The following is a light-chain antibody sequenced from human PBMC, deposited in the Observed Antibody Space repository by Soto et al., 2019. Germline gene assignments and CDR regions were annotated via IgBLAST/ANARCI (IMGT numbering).Light chain of an antibody. V-gene: IGKV1-9*01. CDR2: AAS. CDR3: QQLNSYPRT. Sequence: DIKLTQSPSFLSASVGDRVTITCQASQGITSYLALYQQKPGKAPKLLIYAASTLQSGVPSRFSGSGSGTEFTLTISSLQPEDFATYYCQQLNSYPRTFGQGTKVDI. CDR1: QGITSY. J-gene: IGKJ1*01.